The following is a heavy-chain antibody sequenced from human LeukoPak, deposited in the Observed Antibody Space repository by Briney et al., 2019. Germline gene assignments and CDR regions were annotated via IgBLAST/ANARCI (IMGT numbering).Heavy chain of an antibody. CDR2: ISANFGTT. J-gene: IGHJ1*01. CDR1: GYTFNSYG. CDR3: ARASDRDGYKSFQH. V-gene: IGHV1-69*01. Sequence: GASVKVSCKASGYTFNSYGISWVRQAPGQGLEWMGGISANFGTTNYAQKFQGRVTITADESTSTAYMELSSLRSEDTAVYYCARASDRDGYKSFQHWGQGTLVTVSS. D-gene: IGHD5-24*01.